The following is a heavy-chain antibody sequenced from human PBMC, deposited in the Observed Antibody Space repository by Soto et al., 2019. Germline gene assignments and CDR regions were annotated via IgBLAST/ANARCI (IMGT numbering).Heavy chain of an antibody. J-gene: IGHJ4*02. Sequence: EVQLLESGGGLVQPGGSLRLSCAASGFTFSSYAMNWVRQAPGKGLEWVSVISGSGGSTYYADSVKGRFTISRDNSKNTLYLQRKSLGAEDTAVSYCAKRASGSYFDYWGQGTLVTVSS. CDR3: AKRASGSYFDY. D-gene: IGHD3-10*01. CDR2: ISGSGGST. CDR1: GFTFSSYA. V-gene: IGHV3-23*01.